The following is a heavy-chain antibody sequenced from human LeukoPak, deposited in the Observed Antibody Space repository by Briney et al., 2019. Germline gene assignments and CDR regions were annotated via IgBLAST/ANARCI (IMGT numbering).Heavy chain of an antibody. CDR2: IYYSGST. Sequence: SETLSLTCTVSGGSISSGGYYWSWIRQHPGKGLEWIGYIYYSGSTYYNPSLKSRVTISVDTSKNQFSLKLSSVTAADTAVYYCARDRNGDYYFDYWGQGTLVTVSS. V-gene: IGHV4-31*03. D-gene: IGHD4-17*01. J-gene: IGHJ4*02. CDR3: ARDRNGDYYFDY. CDR1: GGSISSGGYY.